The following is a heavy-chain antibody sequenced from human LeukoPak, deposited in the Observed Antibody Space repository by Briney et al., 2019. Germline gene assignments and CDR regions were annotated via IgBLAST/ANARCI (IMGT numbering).Heavy chain of an antibody. D-gene: IGHD3-22*01. V-gene: IGHV3-11*04. CDR2: ISSSGSII. CDR1: GFIFSDYY. CDR3: ARGGSGYYSYYYGMDV. Sequence: GGSLRLSCAASGFIFSDYYMSWIRQAPGKGLEWVSYISSSGSIIYYADSVKGRLTVSRDNAKNSLYLQMNSLRAGDTAVYYCARGGSGYYSYYYGMDVWGQGTTVTVSS. J-gene: IGHJ6*02.